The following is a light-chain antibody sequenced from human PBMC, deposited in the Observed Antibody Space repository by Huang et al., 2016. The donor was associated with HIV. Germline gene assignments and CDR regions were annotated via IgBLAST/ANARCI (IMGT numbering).Light chain of an antibody. CDR3: QQYFSFPYA. Sequence: DIVMTQSPDSLAVSLGGTATINCRSSRSLLFKSNNKNYGSWYPKKPGQPPKLLIYWASTRESGVPDRFIGSGSGTAFTLTINSLQAEDVAVYYCQQYFSFPYAFGQGTKLEIK. CDR1: RSLLFKSNNKNY. V-gene: IGKV4-1*01. CDR2: WAS. J-gene: IGKJ2*01.